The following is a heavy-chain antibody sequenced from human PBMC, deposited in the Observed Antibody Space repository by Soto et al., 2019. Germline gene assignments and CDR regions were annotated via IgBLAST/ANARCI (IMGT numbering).Heavy chain of an antibody. CDR2: ISSSSSTI. CDR1: GFTFSSYS. Sequence: EVQLVESGGGLVQPGGSLRLSCAASGFTFSSYSMNWVRQAPGKGLELVSYISSSSSTIYYADSVKGRFTISRDNAKNSLYLQMNGRRGEEPAVYYCASDGSSWFNGVDPWGQGTLVTVSS. J-gene: IGHJ5*02. D-gene: IGHD6-13*01. CDR3: ASDGSSWFNGVDP. V-gene: IGHV3-48*01.